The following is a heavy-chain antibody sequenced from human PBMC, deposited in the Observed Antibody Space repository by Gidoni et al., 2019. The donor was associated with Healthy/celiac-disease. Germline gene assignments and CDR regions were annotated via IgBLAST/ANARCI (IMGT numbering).Heavy chain of an antibody. CDR3: ASNPPHSYGFYWYFDL. V-gene: IGHV4-38-2*01. J-gene: IGHJ2*01. Sequence: QVQLQESGPGLVKPSETLSLTCAVSGYSISSGYYWGWIRQPPGKGLEWIGSIYHSGSSYYNPSLKSRVTISVDTSKNQFSLKLSSVTAADTAVYYCASNPPHSYGFYWYFDLWGRGTLVTVSS. CDR1: GYSISSGYY. D-gene: IGHD5-18*01. CDR2: IYHSGSS.